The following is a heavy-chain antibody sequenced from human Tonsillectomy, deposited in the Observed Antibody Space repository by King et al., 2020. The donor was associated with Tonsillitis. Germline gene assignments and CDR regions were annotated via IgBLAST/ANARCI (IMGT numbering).Heavy chain of an antibody. CDR3: ARLVEWELLPDAFAF. CDR2: IYYSGST. Sequence: QLQESGPGLVKPSETLSLTCTVSGGSVSSSSCYWGWIRQPPGKGLEWIGNIYYSGSTYYNPSLKSRVTISVDTSKNQFSLKLISVTAADSAVYYCARLVEWELLPDAFAFWGRGTMVTVSS. D-gene: IGHD1-26*01. V-gene: IGHV4-39*01. J-gene: IGHJ3*01. CDR1: GGSVSSSSCY.